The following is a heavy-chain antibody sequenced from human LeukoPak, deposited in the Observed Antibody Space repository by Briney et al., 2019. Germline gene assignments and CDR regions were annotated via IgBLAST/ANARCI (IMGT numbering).Heavy chain of an antibody. D-gene: IGHD5-12*01. V-gene: IGHV3-11*01. CDR3: AREHDSAYDY. CDR1: GFAFRDHY. Sequence: GGSLRLSCAASGFAFRDHYMSWIRQAPGKGLEWVSYISNGGRSINYSDSVKGRFTISRDNAKSSLYLQMNNLRAGDTAMYYCAREHDSAYDYWGQEILVTVSS. J-gene: IGHJ4*02. CDR2: ISNGGRSI.